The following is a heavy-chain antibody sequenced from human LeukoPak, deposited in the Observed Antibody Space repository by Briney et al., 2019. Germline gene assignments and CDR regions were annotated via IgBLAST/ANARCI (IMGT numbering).Heavy chain of an antibody. CDR2: IKQDGSEK. CDR3: ARARLGGSNGYRV. J-gene: IGHJ4*02. CDR1: GFTFSSYW. D-gene: IGHD3-22*01. V-gene: IGHV3-7*01. Sequence: PGGSLRLSCAASGFTFSSYWMSWVRQAPGKGLEWVANIKQDGSEKYYVDSVKGRFTISRDNAKNSLYLQMNSLRDEDTAVYYCARARLGGSNGYRVWGQGTLVTVSS.